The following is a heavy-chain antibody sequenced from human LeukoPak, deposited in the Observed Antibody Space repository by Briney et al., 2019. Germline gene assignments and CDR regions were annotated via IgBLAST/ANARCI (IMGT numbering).Heavy chain of an antibody. CDR2: RYDSGST. Sequence: PSETLSLTCTVSGGXITNYLCSWIRQPPGKGLAWMGIRYDSGSTNYNPSLQRRVPISVDTSKNHFCLQLTSVTAADTAVYYCARMVPGWNFDYWGQGTLVTVSS. D-gene: IGHD4/OR15-4a*01. J-gene: IGHJ4*02. CDR3: ARMVPGWNFDY. CDR1: GGXITNYL. V-gene: IGHV4-59*08.